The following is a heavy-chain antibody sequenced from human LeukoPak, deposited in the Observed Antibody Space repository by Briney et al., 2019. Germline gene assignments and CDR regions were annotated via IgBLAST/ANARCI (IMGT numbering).Heavy chain of an antibody. Sequence: GGSLRLSCAASGFTFSSYTMNWVRQAPGKGLEWVSCISKGSDYTYYADSVKGRFTISRDNAKNSVDLQMNSLRAKDTALYYCAREEDSSAIRSSDGMDVWGQGTTVTISS. CDR2: ISKGSDYT. CDR1: GFTFSSYT. CDR3: AREEDSSAIRSSDGMDV. V-gene: IGHV3-21*01. J-gene: IGHJ6*02. D-gene: IGHD6-6*01.